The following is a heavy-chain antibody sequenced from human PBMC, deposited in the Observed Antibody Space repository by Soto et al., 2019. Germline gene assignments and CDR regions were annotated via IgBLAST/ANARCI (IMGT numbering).Heavy chain of an antibody. J-gene: IGHJ5*02. CDR1: GGSIRSGGYY. D-gene: IGHD3-22*01. V-gene: IGHV4-31*03. CDR2: IYYSGST. Sequence: QVQLQESGPGLVKPSQTLSLTCTVSGGSIRSGGYYWSWIRQHPGKGLEWIGYIYYSGSTYYNPSLKSRVIISVDTSNNQLSLKLSSVTAADTAVYYCARTSYDSSGTADDPWGQGTLVNVSS. CDR3: ARTSYDSSGTADDP.